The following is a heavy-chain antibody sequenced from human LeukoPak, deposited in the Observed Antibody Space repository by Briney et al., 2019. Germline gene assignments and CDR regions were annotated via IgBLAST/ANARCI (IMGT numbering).Heavy chain of an antibody. V-gene: IGHV3-30-3*01. Sequence: GGSLRLSCAASGFTFSSYAMHWVRQAPGKGLEWVAVISYDGSNKYYADSVKGRFTISRDNSKNTLYLQMNSLRAEDTAVYYCARRIAVAGTGDYWGQGTLVTVSS. CDR1: GFTFSSYA. J-gene: IGHJ4*02. D-gene: IGHD6-19*01. CDR3: ARRIAVAGTGDY. CDR2: ISYDGSNK.